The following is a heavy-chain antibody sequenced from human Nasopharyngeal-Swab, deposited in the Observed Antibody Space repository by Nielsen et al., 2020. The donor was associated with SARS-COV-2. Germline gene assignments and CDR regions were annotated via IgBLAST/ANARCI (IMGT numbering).Heavy chain of an antibody. CDR2: IAPAGDGT. CDR3: AGDSCPGDCDTIDI. V-gene: IGHV3-30*03. J-gene: IGHJ3*02. D-gene: IGHD2-21*02. CDR1: GFTFSSYG. Sequence: GESLKISCAASGFTFSSYGMHWVRQAPGKGLEWVAAIAPAGDGTDYADSVKDRFTISRDNSENTLYLQISSLRPEDTAIYWCAGDSCPGDCDTIDIWGQGTMVTVSS.